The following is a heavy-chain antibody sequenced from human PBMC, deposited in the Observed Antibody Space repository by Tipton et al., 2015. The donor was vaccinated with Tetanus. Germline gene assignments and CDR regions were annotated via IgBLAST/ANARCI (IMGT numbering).Heavy chain of an antibody. J-gene: IGHJ6*02. D-gene: IGHD6-6*01. CDR1: GDSIASNRAA. Sequence: LVKPTQTLSVTCAISGDSIASNRAAWAWIRQSPSRGLEWLGRAYYRNNRWYIEYAESVKGRTTISGDTSSNEFSLQIDSMTPDDTATYYCAGSPTLRPLRYYSGLDVWGQGTTVLVSS. CDR2: AYYRNNRWYI. V-gene: IGHV6-1*01. CDR3: AGSPTLRPLRYYSGLDV.